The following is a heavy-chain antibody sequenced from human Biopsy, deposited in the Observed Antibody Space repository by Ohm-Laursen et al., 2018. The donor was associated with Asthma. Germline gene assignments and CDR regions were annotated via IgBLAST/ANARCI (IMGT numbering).Heavy chain of an antibody. CDR2: FFWSGTT. D-gene: IGHD4-17*01. V-gene: IGHV4-30-4*01. Sequence: TLSLTCTVGGAYIGSRDHHWSWIRQSPGTGLEWIGFFFWSGTTHHTRSLERRLSISIDPTRNEFSMTLRPVTAADTAVYFCARVASYGDLYFGIDVWGPGTTVSVS. CDR3: ARVASYGDLYFGIDV. J-gene: IGHJ6*02. CDR1: GAYIGSRDHH.